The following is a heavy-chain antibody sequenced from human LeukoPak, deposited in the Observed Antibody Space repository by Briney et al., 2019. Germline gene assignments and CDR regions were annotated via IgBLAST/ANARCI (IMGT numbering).Heavy chain of an antibody. CDR3: AKPHGGYSGYGCFDY. CDR2: ISGSGGST. V-gene: IGHV3-23*01. CDR1: GFTFSSYA. D-gene: IGHD5-12*01. Sequence: GGSLRLSCAASGFTFSSYAMSWVRQAPGKGLEWVSAISGSGGSTYYADSVKGRFTISRDNSKNTLYLQMNSLRAEDTAVYYCAKPHGGYSGYGCFDYWGQGTLVTVSS. J-gene: IGHJ4*02.